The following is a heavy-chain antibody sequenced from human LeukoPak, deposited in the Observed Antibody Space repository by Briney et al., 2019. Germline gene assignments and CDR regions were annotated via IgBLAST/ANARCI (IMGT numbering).Heavy chain of an antibody. D-gene: IGHD3-3*01. J-gene: IGHJ4*02. V-gene: IGHV4-59*01. Sequence: SETLSLTCTVSGGSISSYYWNWIRQPPGKGLEWIGYIYYSGSTNYNPSLKSRVTISVDTSKNQFSLKLSSVTAADTAVYYRARVRGDLWSGYSDFDYWGQGTLVTVSS. CDR1: GGSISSYY. CDR2: IYYSGST. CDR3: ARVRGDLWSGYSDFDY.